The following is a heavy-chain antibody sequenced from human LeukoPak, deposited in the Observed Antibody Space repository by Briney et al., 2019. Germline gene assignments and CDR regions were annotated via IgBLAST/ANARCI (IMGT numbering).Heavy chain of an antibody. V-gene: IGHV3-30*03. CDR1: GFTFSSYG. Sequence: GGSLRLSCAASGFTFSSYGMHWVRQAPGKGLEWVAVISYDGSNKYYADSVKGRFTISRDNSKNTLYLQMNSLRAEDTAVYYCAIIRGGYSYGLDYWGQGTLVIVSS. D-gene: IGHD5-18*01. CDR2: ISYDGSNK. J-gene: IGHJ4*02. CDR3: AIIRGGYSYGLDY.